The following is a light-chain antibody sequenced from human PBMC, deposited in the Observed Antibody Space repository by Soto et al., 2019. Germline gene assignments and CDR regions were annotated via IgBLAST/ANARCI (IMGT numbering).Light chain of an antibody. CDR3: CSYAGADSAPYV. Sequence: QPVLTQPPSVSGAPGQRVTISCTGSSSNIGADYDVHWYQQFPGTAPKVLIYGNRNRPSGVPDRFSGSKSGTSASLAITGLQAEDEADYYCCSYAGADSAPYVLGTGTKVTVL. CDR1: SSNIGADYD. V-gene: IGLV1-40*01. J-gene: IGLJ1*01. CDR2: GNR.